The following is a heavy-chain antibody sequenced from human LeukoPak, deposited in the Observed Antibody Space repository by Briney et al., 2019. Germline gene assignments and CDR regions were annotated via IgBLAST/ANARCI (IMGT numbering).Heavy chain of an antibody. CDR2: IYYRGST. CDR3: ARQAAQDSSGYGDFQH. V-gene: IGHV4-39*01. J-gene: IGHJ1*01. D-gene: IGHD3-22*01. Sequence: PSETLSLTCTVSGGSISSGGYYWSWIRQHPGKGLEWIGYIYYRGSTYYNPSLKSRVTISVDTSKNQFSLKLSSVTAADTAVYYCARQAAQDSSGYGDFQHWGQGTLVTVSS. CDR1: GGSISSGGYY.